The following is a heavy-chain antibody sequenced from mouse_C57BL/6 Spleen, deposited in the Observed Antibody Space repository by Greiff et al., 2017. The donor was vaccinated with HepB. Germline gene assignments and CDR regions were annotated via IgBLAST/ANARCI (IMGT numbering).Heavy chain of an antibody. J-gene: IGHJ2*01. CDR3: TREGYFDY. V-gene: IGHV6-3*01. CDR1: GFTFSNYW. Sequence: DVQLVESGGGLVQPGGSMKLSCVASGFTFSNYWVNWVRQSPEKGLEWVAQIRLKSDNYATHYAESVKGRFTISRDDSKSSVYLQMNNLRAEDTGIYYCTREGYFDYWGQGTTLTVSS. CDR2: IRLKSDNYAT.